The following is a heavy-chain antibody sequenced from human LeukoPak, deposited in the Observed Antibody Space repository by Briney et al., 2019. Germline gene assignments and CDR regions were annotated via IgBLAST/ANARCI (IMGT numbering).Heavy chain of an antibody. CDR1: GGSLSTYC. J-gene: IGHJ6*04. CDR2: IYYSGST. V-gene: IGHV4-59*01. D-gene: IGHD3-22*01. Sequence: SSETLSLTCTVSGGSLSTYCWSWLRQPPGKGLEWVGYIYYSGSTNYNPSLKSRVTISVDTSKNQFSLKLNSVTAADTAVYYCARDDSSGYYSSYAMDVWGGGTTVTVSS. CDR3: ARDDSSGYYSSYAMDV.